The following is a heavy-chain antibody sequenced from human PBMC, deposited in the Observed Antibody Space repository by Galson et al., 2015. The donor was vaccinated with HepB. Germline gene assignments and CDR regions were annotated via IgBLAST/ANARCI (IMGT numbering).Heavy chain of an antibody. J-gene: IGHJ4*02. D-gene: IGHD3-22*01. CDR3: ARANYYDSSGYLG. Sequence: SVKVSCKASGYTFTSYGISWVRQAPGQGLEWMGWISAYNGNTNYAQKLQGRVTMTTDTPTSTAYMELRSLRSDDTAVYYCARANYYDSSGYLGWGQGTLVTVSS. CDR2: ISAYNGNT. CDR1: GYTFTSYG. V-gene: IGHV1-18*04.